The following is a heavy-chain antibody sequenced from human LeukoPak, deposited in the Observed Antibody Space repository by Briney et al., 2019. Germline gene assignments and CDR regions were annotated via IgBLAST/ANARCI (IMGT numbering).Heavy chain of an antibody. CDR3: ARRRYTSGQVDS. CDR2: MYYSGST. D-gene: IGHD6-19*01. CDR1: GGSISGYY. J-gene: IGHJ4*02. Sequence: SETLSLTYTVSGGSISGYYWSWIRQPPGKGLEWIGYMYYSGSTNYNPSLKSRVTISDDTSKNQFSLKLSSVTAADTAVYYCARRRYTSGQVDSWGQGTLVTVSS. V-gene: IGHV4-59*08.